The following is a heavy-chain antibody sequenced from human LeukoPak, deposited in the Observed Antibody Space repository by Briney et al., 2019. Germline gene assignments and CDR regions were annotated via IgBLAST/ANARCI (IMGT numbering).Heavy chain of an antibody. D-gene: IGHD6-13*01. CDR2: ISGSGSDT. V-gene: IGHV3-21*05. CDR1: GFTFSSYG. CDR3: ARVGSIAAAGTPDY. Sequence: PGGSLRLSCAASGFTFSSYGMHWVRQAPGKGLEWLSYISGSGSDTNYADSVKGRFTTSRDNAKNSLYLQMNSLRAEDTAVYYCARVGSIAAAGTPDYWGQGTLV. J-gene: IGHJ4*02.